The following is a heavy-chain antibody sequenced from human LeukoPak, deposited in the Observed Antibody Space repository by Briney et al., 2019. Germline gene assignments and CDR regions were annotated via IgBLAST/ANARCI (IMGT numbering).Heavy chain of an antibody. Sequence: GGSLRLSCAASGFTVSSNYMDWVRQAPGKGLEWVSLIYSGGSTYYADSVKGRFTISRDNSKNTLYLQMNSLRPEGTAVYYCARGMTAHYWYFDLWGRGALVTVSS. D-gene: IGHD2-21*02. CDR2: IYSGGST. V-gene: IGHV3-66*01. J-gene: IGHJ2*01. CDR1: GFTVSSNY. CDR3: ARGMTAHYWYFDL.